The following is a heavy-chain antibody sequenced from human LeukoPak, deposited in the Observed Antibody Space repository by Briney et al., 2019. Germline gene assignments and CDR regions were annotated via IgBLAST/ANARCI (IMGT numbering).Heavy chain of an antibody. CDR2: IKQDGSEK. CDR1: GFMFSSYW. J-gene: IGHJ4*02. CDR3: ARAPSGNYHGV. V-gene: IGHV3-7*01. Sequence: GGSLRLSCAASGFMFSSYWMSWVRQAPGKGLEWVANIKQDGSEKYYVDSVKGRFTISRDNAKNSLYLQMNSLRAEDTAVYYCARAPSGNYHGVWGQGTLVTVSS. D-gene: IGHD1-26*01.